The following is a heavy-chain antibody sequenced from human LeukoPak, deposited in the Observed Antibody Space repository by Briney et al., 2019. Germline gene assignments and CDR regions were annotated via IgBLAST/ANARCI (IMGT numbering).Heavy chain of an antibody. CDR2: INHSGST. D-gene: IGHD1-1*01. V-gene: IGHV4-34*01. Sequence: PSETLSLTCAVYGGSFSGYYWSWIRQPPGKGLEWIGEINHSGSTNYNPSLKSRVTISVDTSKNQFSLKLSSVTAADTAVYYCARRIWRYPTIGRWFDPWGQGTLVTVSS. J-gene: IGHJ5*02. CDR1: GGSFSGYY. CDR3: ARRIWRYPTIGRWFDP.